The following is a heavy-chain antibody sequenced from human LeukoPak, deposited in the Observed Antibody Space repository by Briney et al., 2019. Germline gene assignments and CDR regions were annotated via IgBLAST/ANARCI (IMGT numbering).Heavy chain of an antibody. CDR2: INHSGST. V-gene: IGHV4-34*01. J-gene: IGHJ4*02. Sequence: SSETLSLTCAVYGGSFRGYYWSWIRQPPGKGLEWIGEINHSGSTNYNPSLKSRVTISVDTSKNQFSLKLSSVTAADTAVYYCARRYYDFWREPFDYWGQGTLVTVSS. D-gene: IGHD3-3*01. CDR1: GGSFRGYY. CDR3: ARRYYDFWREPFDY.